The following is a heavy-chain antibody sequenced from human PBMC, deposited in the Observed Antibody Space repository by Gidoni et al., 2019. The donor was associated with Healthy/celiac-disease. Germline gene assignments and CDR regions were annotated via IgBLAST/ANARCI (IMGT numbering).Heavy chain of an antibody. CDR2: ISWNSGSI. D-gene: IGHD1-26*01. CDR3: AKGAGVGAMSPADY. CDR1: GFTFDDYA. J-gene: IGHJ4*02. V-gene: IGHV3-9*01. Sequence: EVQLVESGGGLVQPGRSLRLSCAASGFTFDDYAMHWVRQAPGKGLEWVSGISWNSGSIGYADSVKGRFTISRDNAKNSLYLQMNSLRAEDTALYYCAKGAGVGAMSPADYWGQGTLVTVSS.